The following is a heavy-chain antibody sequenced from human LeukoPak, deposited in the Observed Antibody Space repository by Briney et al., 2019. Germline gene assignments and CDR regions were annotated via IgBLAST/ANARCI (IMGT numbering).Heavy chain of an antibody. V-gene: IGHV4-38-2*01. D-gene: IGHD2-2*01. J-gene: IGHJ6*03. CDR1: GYPINNAYY. CDR2: LYHPDST. Sequence: PSETLSLTCGVSGYPINNAYYWVWIRPPPGKGLEWIGSLYHPDSTYYNPSLKSRVTMSVDTSRNQFSLRLSFVTAADTAVYYCARQYDSYFYYYLDPWGTGPRSPSP. CDR3: ARQYDSYFYYYLDP.